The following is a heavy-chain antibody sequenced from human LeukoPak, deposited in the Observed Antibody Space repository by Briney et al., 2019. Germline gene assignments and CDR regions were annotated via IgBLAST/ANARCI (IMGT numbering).Heavy chain of an antibody. CDR3: AKDMGYSSSWPEDYYYYYGMDV. D-gene: IGHD6-13*01. CDR1: GFTIDDYA. V-gene: IGHV3-9*01. J-gene: IGHJ6*02. CDR2: ISWNSGSI. Sequence: GGSLRLSCAASGFTIDDYAMHWVRQAPGKGLEWVSGISWNSGSIGYADSVKGRFTISRDNAKNSLYLQMNSLRAEDTALYYCAKDMGYSSSWPEDYYYYYGMDVWGQGTTVTVSS.